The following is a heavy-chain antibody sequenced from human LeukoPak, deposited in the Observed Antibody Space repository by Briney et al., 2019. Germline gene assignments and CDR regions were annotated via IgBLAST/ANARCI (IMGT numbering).Heavy chain of an antibody. J-gene: IGHJ4*02. V-gene: IGHV3-43*02. CDR2: ISGDGSMT. Sequence: GGSLRLSCGGFGFTFEDFGMHWVRQRPGKGLEWVSLISGDGSMTHYADPVKGRFTISRDNTKNSLYLQMNSLRTEDTAFYYCAKDAPYNGRVFDSLGQGTLFTVSS. D-gene: IGHD5-12*01. CDR3: AKDAPYNGRVFDS. CDR1: GFTFEDFG.